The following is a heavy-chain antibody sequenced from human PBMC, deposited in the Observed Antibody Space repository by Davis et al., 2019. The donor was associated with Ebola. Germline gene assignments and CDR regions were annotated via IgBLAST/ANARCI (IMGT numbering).Heavy chain of an antibody. CDR3: ASSPWDIVVVPAAF. CDR2: IYSGGST. D-gene: IGHD2-2*01. Sequence: PGGSLRLSCAASGFTVSSNYMSWVRQAPGKGLEWVPVIYSGGSTYYADSVKGRFTISRDNSKNTLYLQMNSLRAEDTAVYYCASSPWDIVVVPAAFWGKGTTVTVSS. V-gene: IGHV3-53*01. CDR1: GFTVSSNY. J-gene: IGHJ6*04.